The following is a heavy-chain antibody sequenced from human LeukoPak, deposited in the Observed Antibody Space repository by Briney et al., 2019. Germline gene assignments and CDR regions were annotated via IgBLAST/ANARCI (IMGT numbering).Heavy chain of an antibody. CDR3: ARVPVGAIDSLDF. CDR1: GFSFGGYA. V-gene: IGHV3-74*01. J-gene: IGHJ4*02. D-gene: IGHD1-26*01. Sequence: GGSLRLSCAASGFSFGGYALHWVRQAPGKGLVWVSRSNSDGSSTNYADSVKGRFTISRDNAKNTLYLQMNSLRAEDTAVYYCARVPVGAIDSLDFWGQGTLVTVSS. CDR2: SNSDGSST.